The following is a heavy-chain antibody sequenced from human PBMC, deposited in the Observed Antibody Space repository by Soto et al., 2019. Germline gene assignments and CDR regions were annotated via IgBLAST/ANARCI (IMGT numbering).Heavy chain of an antibody. D-gene: IGHD6-19*01. J-gene: IGHJ6*02. CDR2: IIPIFGKF. Sequence: QVQLLQSGAEVKKPGSSVRVSCEASGGTFRTYAISWVRQAPGQGLEWMGEIIPIFGKFNYAQKFQGRVTITADESTTTVYMDLRSLTSEDTAVYYCAKGAVAGTPTSYYYYGMDVWGQGTTVTVS. V-gene: IGHV1-69*12. CDR1: GGTFRTYA. CDR3: AKGAVAGTPTSYYYYGMDV.